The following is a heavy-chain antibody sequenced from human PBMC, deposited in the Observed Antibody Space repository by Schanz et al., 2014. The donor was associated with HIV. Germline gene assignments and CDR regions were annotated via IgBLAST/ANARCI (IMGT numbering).Heavy chain of an antibody. D-gene: IGHD4-4*01. CDR2: IWYDGSSK. Sequence: VQGGEEGGGVVQPGRSLRLSCAASGFTFSSYGMHWVRQAPGKGLEWVAVIWYDGSSKYYADSVKGRFTISRDNSKNTLYLQMNSLRVEDTAVYYCARGGLQWHPEWFDYWGQGTLVSVSS. CDR3: ARGGLQWHPEWFDY. CDR1: GFTFSSYG. J-gene: IGHJ4*02. V-gene: IGHV3-33*01.